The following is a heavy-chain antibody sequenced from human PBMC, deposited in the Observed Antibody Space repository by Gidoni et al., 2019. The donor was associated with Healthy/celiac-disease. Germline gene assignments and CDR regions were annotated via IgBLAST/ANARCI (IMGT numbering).Heavy chain of an antibody. Sequence: QVQLVQSGAEVKKPGASVKVSCKASGYTFTGYYMPWVRQAPGQGLEWMGWINPNSGGTNYAQKFQGRVTMTRDTSISTAYMELSRLRSDDTAVYYCARDRNYYDSSGYYENEYYFDYWGQGTLVTVSS. CDR1: GYTFTGYY. CDR2: INPNSGGT. V-gene: IGHV1-2*02. D-gene: IGHD3-22*01. J-gene: IGHJ4*02. CDR3: ARDRNYYDSSGYYENEYYFDY.